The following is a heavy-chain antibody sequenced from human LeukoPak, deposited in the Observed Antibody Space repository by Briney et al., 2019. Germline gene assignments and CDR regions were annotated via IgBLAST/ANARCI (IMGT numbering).Heavy chain of an antibody. V-gene: IGHV3-7*05. CDR1: GFTFRSYL. Sequence: GGSLRLSCAASGFTFRSYLMSWVRQAPGKGLDWVANIKTDGSEKYYVESVKGGFTISRDNAKNSLYLQMDSLRADDTALYYCARDGAAAGNDFDFWGQGTLVTVSS. D-gene: IGHD6-13*01. CDR2: IKTDGSEK. CDR3: ARDGAAAGNDFDF. J-gene: IGHJ4*02.